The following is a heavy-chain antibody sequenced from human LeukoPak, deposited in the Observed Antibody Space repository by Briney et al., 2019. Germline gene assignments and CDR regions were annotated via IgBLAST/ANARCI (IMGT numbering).Heavy chain of an antibody. J-gene: IGHJ4*02. CDR2: IYYSGST. Sequence: PSETLSLTCTVSGGSISSSSYYWGWIRQPPGKGLEWIGSIYYSGSTYYNPSLKSRVTISVDTSKNQFSLKLSSVTAADTAVYYCARQIAVAGTFIPFPKYYFDYWGQGTLVTVSS. CDR3: ARQIAVAGTFIPFPKYYFDY. D-gene: IGHD6-19*01. V-gene: IGHV4-39*01. CDR1: GGSISSSSYY.